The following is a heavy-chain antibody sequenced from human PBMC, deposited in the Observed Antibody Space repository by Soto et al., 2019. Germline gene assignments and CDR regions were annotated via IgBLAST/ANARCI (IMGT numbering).Heavy chain of an antibody. D-gene: IGHD4-17*01. J-gene: IGHJ5*02. CDR1: GYTFTSYG. CDR3: ASAPVDYGDYVWFDP. Sequence: QVQLVQSGAEVKKPGASVKVSCKASGYTFTSYGISWVRQAPGQGLEWMGWISAYNGNTNYAQKLQGRVTMTTDTSTSTAYMELRSLRSDDTAVYYCASAPVDYGDYVWFDPWGQGTLVTVSS. CDR2: ISAYNGNT. V-gene: IGHV1-18*01.